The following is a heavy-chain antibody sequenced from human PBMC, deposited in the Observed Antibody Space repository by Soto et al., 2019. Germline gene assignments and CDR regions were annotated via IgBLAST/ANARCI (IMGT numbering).Heavy chain of an antibody. V-gene: IGHV1-69*02. Sequence: ASVKVSCKASGGTFSSYTISWVRQAPGQGLEWMGRIIPILGIANYAQKFQGRVTITADKSTSTAYMELSSLRSEDTAVYYCASSYRQGSIAALNPGFDYWGQGTLVTVSS. D-gene: IGHD6-6*01. CDR2: IIPILGIA. CDR3: ASSYRQGSIAALNPGFDY. CDR1: GGTFSSYT. J-gene: IGHJ4*02.